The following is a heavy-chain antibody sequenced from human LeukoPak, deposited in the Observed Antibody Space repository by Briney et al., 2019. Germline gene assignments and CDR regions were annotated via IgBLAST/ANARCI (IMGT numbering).Heavy chain of an antibody. V-gene: IGHV5-51*01. CDR2: IYPGDSDT. D-gene: IGHD2-21*02. Sequence: SGGSLRLSCKGSGYIFTNYWIAWVRQMPGKGLEWMGIIYPGDSDTRYSPSFQGQVTISADKSINAAYLQWSSLKASDTAMYYCARLVGDSYSDYWGQGTLVTVSP. J-gene: IGHJ4*02. CDR3: ARLVGDSYSDY. CDR1: GYIFTNYW.